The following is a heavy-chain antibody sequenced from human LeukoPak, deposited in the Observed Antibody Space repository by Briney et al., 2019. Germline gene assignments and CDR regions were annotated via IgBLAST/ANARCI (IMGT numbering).Heavy chain of an antibody. D-gene: IGHD3-10*01. Sequence: GGSLRLSCAASGFTVSSNYMSWVRQAPGKGLEWVSVIYSGGSTYYADSVKGRFTISRDNAKNSLYLQMNSLRAEDTAVYYCARDPLLWSRGDYYYGMDVWGKGTTVTVSS. V-gene: IGHV3-53*01. CDR3: ARDPLLWSRGDYYYGMDV. CDR2: IYSGGST. CDR1: GFTVSSNY. J-gene: IGHJ6*04.